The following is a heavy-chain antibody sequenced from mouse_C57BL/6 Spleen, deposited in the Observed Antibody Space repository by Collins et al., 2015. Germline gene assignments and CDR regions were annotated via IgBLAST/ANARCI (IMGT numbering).Heavy chain of an antibody. CDR3: ARLGIYYGNYFDY. V-gene: IGHV1-39*01. D-gene: IGHD2-1*01. CDR2: INPNYGTT. J-gene: IGHJ2*01. CDR1: DYN. Sequence: DYNMNWVKQSNGKSLEWIGVINPNYGTTSYNQKFKGKATLTVDTSSSTAYMQLSSLTSEDSAVYYCARLGIYYGNYFDYWGQGTTLTVSS.